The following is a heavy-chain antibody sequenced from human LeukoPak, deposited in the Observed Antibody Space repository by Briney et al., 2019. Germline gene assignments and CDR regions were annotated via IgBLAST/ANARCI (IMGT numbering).Heavy chain of an antibody. CDR2: ISYSGST. J-gene: IGHJ4*02. Sequence: SETLSLTCTVSGGSISSGADYWSWIRQHPGKGLEWIGYISYSGSTYYNPSLKTRLTISVDTSKNQFSLKLDSVTAADTAVYYCASSYGSAGSYYYFDYWGQGTLVTVSS. CDR1: GGSISSGADY. V-gene: IGHV4-31*03. CDR3: ASSYGSAGSYYYFDY. D-gene: IGHD3-10*01.